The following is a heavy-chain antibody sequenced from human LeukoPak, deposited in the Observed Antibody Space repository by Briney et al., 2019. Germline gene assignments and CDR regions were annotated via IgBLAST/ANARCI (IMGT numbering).Heavy chain of an antibody. V-gene: IGHV4-34*01. D-gene: IGHD1-26*01. Sequence: PSETLSLTCAVYGGSFSGYYWSWIRQPPGKGLEWIGEINHSGSTNYNPSLKSRVTISVDTSKNQFSLKLSSVTAADTAVYYCARDQGVGAESVWGQGTLVTVSS. CDR3: ARDQGVGAESV. J-gene: IGHJ4*02. CDR1: GGSFSGYY. CDR2: INHSGST.